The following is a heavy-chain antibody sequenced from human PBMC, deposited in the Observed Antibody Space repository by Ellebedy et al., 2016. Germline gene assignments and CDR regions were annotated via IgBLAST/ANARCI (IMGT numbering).Heavy chain of an antibody. CDR3: ARDQHFAFDL. J-gene: IGHJ2*01. V-gene: IGHV3-48*02. CDR1: GFPFSTYS. Sequence: GESLKISCAASGFPFSTYSMNWVRQAPGKGLEWVSYISRDGGATYYADSVTGRFTISRDNPKNSLFLQMSSLRDDDTAVYSCARDQHFAFDLWGRGTLVTVSS. CDR2: ISRDGGAT. D-gene: IGHD2-2*01.